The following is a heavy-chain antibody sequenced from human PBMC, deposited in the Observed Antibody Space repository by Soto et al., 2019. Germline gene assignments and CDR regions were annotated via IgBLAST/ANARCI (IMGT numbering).Heavy chain of an antibody. CDR2: INPSGGST. V-gene: IGHV1-46*01. D-gene: IGHD5-12*01. Sequence: ASVKVSCKASGYTFTSYYMHWVRQAPGQGLEWMGIINPSGGSTSYAQKFQGRVTMTRDTSTSTVYMELSSLRSEDTAVYYCARDIVATINPYYYYGMDVWGQGTTVTVSS. CDR1: GYTFTSYY. CDR3: ARDIVATINPYYYYGMDV. J-gene: IGHJ6*02.